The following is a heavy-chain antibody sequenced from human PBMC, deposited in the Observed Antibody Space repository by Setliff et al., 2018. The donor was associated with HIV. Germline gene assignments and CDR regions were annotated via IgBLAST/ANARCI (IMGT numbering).Heavy chain of an antibody. Sequence: ASVKVSCKASGYSFSNYAIHWVRQAPGQRLEWMGWVNAANGYTKYSQKFQGRVTITRDTSASTAYMELSSLRSEDTAVYYCARVRFLAAAGTLDYWGQGTLVTVSS. CDR2: VNAANGYT. CDR1: GYSFSNYA. CDR3: ARVRFLAAAGTLDY. D-gene: IGHD6-13*01. J-gene: IGHJ4*02. V-gene: IGHV1-3*01.